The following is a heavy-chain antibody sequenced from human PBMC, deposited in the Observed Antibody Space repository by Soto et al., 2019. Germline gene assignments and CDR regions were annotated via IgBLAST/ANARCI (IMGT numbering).Heavy chain of an antibody. CDR3: ARQYYYGSGMVDGDGMDV. V-gene: IGHV1-18*01. J-gene: IGHJ6*02. Sequence: ASVKVSCKASGYTFTSYGISWVRQAPGQGLEWMGWISAYNGNTNYAQKLQGRVTMTTDTSTSTAYMELRSLRSDDTAVYYCARQYYYGSGMVDGDGMDVWGQGTTVTVSS. CDR1: GYTFTSYG. D-gene: IGHD3-10*01. CDR2: ISAYNGNT.